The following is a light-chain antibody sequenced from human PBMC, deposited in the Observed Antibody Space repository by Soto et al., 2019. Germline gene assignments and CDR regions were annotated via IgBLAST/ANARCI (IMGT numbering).Light chain of an antibody. Sequence: QSALTQPRSVSGSPGQSVTISCTGTSGDVGGYNFVSWYQQYPGKAPKLIIYDVTKRPSGVPDRFSGSKSGNTASLTVSGLQADDEAIYYCYSYAGRNVWVFGGGTKLTVL. CDR2: DVT. CDR1: SGDVGGYNF. J-gene: IGLJ3*02. CDR3: YSYAGRNVWV. V-gene: IGLV2-11*01.